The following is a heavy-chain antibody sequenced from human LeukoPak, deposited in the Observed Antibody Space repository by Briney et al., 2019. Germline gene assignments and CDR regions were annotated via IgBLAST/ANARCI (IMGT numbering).Heavy chain of an antibody. D-gene: IGHD1-7*01. CDR2: INHSGST. V-gene: IGHV4-34*01. CDR3: ARGENWNSD. J-gene: IGHJ4*02. Sequence: SETLSLTCAVYGGSFSGYYWSWIRQPPGKGLEWIGEINHSGSTNYNPSLKSRVTISVDTSKNQFSLKLSSVTAADTAVYYCARGENWNSDWGQGTLVTVSS. CDR1: GGSFSGYY.